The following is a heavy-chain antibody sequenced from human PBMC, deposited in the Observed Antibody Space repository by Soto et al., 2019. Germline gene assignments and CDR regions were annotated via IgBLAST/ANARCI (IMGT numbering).Heavy chain of an antibody. Sequence: SETLSLTCTVSGGLISSYYWIWIRQPPGKGLEWIGYVYYSGITKYNPSLKSRVTMSLDTSKNQCSLKLSSVTAADTAVYYCARVGILPSGYSSSWYLHYGMDVWGQGTTVTVSS. V-gene: IGHV4-59*01. CDR1: GGLISSYY. CDR3: ARVGILPSGYSSSWYLHYGMDV. CDR2: VYYSGIT. J-gene: IGHJ6*01. D-gene: IGHD6-13*01.